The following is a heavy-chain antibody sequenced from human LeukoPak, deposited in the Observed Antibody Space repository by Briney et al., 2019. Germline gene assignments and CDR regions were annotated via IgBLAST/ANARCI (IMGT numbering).Heavy chain of an antibody. J-gene: IGHJ4*02. CDR3: ARVAGGYSYGYPDY. Sequence: SETLSLTCTVSGGSISGYYWTWIRQPPGKGLEWIGQIYYTGSTNYNPSLKSRLTMSVDTSKNQFSLKLSSVTAADTAVYYCARVAGGYSYGYPDYWGQGTLVTVSS. V-gene: IGHV4-59*12. CDR1: GGSISGYY. D-gene: IGHD5-18*01. CDR2: IYYTGST.